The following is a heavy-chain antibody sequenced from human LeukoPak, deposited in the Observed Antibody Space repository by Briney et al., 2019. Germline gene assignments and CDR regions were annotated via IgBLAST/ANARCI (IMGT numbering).Heavy chain of an antibody. D-gene: IGHD6-19*01. CDR2: ISSDGSDK. V-gene: IGHV3-30-3*01. CDR3: ARDPGYSSGWYLGY. CDR1: GFTFSSYA. J-gene: IGHJ4*02. Sequence: GGSLRLSCAASGFTFSSYAMHWVRQAPGKGLEWVAVISSDGSDKYYADSVKGRFTISRDNSKNTLYLQMNSLRAEDTAVYYCARDPGYSSGWYLGYWGQGTLVPVSS.